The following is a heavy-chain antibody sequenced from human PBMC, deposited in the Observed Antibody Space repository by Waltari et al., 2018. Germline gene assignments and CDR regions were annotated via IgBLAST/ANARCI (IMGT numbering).Heavy chain of an antibody. CDR1: GGSISDYY. V-gene: IGHV4-59*12. CDR3: ARDRQSSYGRFYFYYGMDV. D-gene: IGHD5-18*01. CDR2: VYYSGST. Sequence: QVQVQESGPGLVKPSETLSLTCTVSGGSISDYYWSWIRQPPGTGLEWIGAVYYSGSTNYNPSLKRRVTISVDTSKNQFSLKLRSVTAADTAVYYCARDRQSSYGRFYFYYGMDVWGQGTTVTVSS. J-gene: IGHJ6*02.